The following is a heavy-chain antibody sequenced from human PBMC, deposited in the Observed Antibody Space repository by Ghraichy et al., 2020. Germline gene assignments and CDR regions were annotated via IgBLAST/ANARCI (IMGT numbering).Heavy chain of an antibody. CDR3: ARERGRGVISPYFDY. CDR1: GFTVSTNY. Sequence: GGSLRLSCAASGFTVSTNYISWVRQAPGQGLEWFSDIYSDGSTYYAESVKGRFTISRDHAKNTLYIQMSSLRAEDTAVYYCARERGRGVISPYFDYWGQGTLVTVAS. J-gene: IGHJ4*02. CDR2: IYSDGST. V-gene: IGHV3-53*01. D-gene: IGHD3-10*01.